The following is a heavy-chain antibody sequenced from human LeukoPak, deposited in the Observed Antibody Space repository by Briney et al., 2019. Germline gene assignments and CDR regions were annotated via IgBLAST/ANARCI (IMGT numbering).Heavy chain of an antibody. J-gene: IGHJ5*02. CDR1: GFTFSSYS. V-gene: IGHV3-21*01. CDR3: ARGGGNGQNWFDP. CDR2: ISSSSSYI. Sequence: GGSLRLSCAASGFTFSSYSMNWVRQAPGKGLEWVSSISSSSSYIYYADSVKGRFTISRDNAKNSLYLQMNSLRAEDTAVYYCARGGGNGQNWFDPWGQGTLVTVSS. D-gene: IGHD4-23*01.